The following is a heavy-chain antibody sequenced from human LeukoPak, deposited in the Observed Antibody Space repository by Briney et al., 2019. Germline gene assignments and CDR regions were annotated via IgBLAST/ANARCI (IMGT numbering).Heavy chain of an antibody. V-gene: IGHV3-11*04. CDR3: ATTRYSSASYSVY. D-gene: IGHD6-19*01. CDR2: SSSGGSAI. CDR1: GFTFSDYY. J-gene: IGHJ4*02. Sequence: RGSPRLSCAASGFTFSDYYTCWIRDALGERLEWVSYSSSGGSAIYYADSVKGRFTISRDNAKNSVYLQMNSLRAEDTAVYYCATTRYSSASYSVYWGQGTLVTVSS.